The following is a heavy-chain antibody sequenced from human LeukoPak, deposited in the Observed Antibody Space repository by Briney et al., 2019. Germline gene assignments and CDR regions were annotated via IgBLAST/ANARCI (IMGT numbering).Heavy chain of an antibody. CDR3: ARDLGSGWYDF. V-gene: IGHV4-4*07. J-gene: IGHJ5*01. CDR1: GGSISGYY. CDR2: MHTSGST. D-gene: IGHD6-19*01. Sequence: SETLSLTCTVSGGSISGYYWSWIRQPAGKGLEWIGRMHTSGSTNYSVSLKSRVTMSVDTSRNQFALKLSSVTAADTAIYYCARDLGSGWYDFWGQGTLVTVSS.